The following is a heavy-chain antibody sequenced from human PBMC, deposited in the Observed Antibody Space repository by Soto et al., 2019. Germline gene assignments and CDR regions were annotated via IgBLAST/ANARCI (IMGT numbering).Heavy chain of an antibody. J-gene: IGHJ4*02. CDR1: GFTFSSYA. Sequence: GGSLRLSCAASGFTFSSYAMHWVRQAPGKGLEWVALISYDGSDKDYADSVKGRFTISRDNSRNTLFLQMDSLRAEDTAVYYCARDYYKYYDSSGYYRSPAYWGQGTLVTVSS. V-gene: IGHV3-30-3*01. CDR3: ARDYYKYYDSSGYYRSPAY. CDR2: ISYDGSDK. D-gene: IGHD3-22*01.